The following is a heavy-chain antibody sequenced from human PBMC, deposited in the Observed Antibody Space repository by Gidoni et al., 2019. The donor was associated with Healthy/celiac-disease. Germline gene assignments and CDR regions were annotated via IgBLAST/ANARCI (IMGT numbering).Heavy chain of an antibody. V-gene: IGHV3-74*01. Sequence: PGKGLVWVSRINSDGSSTSYADSVKGRFTISRDNAKNTLYLQMNSLRAEDTAVYYCARAGEYEYYFDYWGQGTLVTVSS. CDR3: ARAGEYEYYFDY. D-gene: IGHD3-10*01. J-gene: IGHJ4*02. CDR2: INSDGSST.